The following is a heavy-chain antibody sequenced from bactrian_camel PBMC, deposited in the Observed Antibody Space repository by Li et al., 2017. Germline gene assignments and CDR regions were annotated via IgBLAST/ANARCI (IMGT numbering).Heavy chain of an antibody. CDR3: AADQGATCAFGVLDFAY. V-gene: IGHV3S53*01. J-gene: IGHJ6*01. D-gene: IGHD3*01. Sequence: HVQLGESGGGSVQAGGSLRLACKVTDDPTSKYYMDDTYCMGWFRQAPGKEREGVAAIDSDGSTSYADSVKGRFTISKDNAKNTLYLQMNSLRVEDTAMYVCAADQGATCAFGVLDFAYQGRGTQVTVS. CDR2: IDSDGST. CDR1: DDPTSKYYMDDTYC.